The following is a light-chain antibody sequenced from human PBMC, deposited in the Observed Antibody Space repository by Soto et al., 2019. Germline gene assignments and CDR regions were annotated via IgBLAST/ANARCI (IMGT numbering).Light chain of an antibody. Sequence: QSALTQPASVSGSPGQSITISCTGSSSDVGGYNLVSWYQRHPGKAPKLMIYEVSNRPSGVSNRFSGSKSGTTASLTISGLQTEDEAEYYCTSYTSSSTYVFGTGTKSPS. CDR1: SSDVGGYNL. J-gene: IGLJ1*01. CDR2: EVS. V-gene: IGLV2-14*02. CDR3: TSYTSSSTYV.